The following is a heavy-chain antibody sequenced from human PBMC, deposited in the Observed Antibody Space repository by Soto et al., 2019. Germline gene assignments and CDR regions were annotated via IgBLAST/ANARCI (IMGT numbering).Heavy chain of an antibody. J-gene: IGHJ4*02. D-gene: IGHD3-22*01. CDR1: GGSVNTAPYH. CDR2: IYYTGST. Sequence: SETLSLTCAVSGGSVNTAPYHWSWIRQSPRNGLEWIGNIYYTGSTNYNPSFESRVAISLDTSNNQFPLRLTSLTAADTAVYFCARDHHSYYDTSGYYPYFDFWGQGTLVTVSS. CDR3: ARDHHSYYDTSGYYPYFDF. V-gene: IGHV4-61*01.